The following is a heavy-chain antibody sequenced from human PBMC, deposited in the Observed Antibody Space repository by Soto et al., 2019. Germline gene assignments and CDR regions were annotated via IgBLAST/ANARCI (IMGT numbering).Heavy chain of an antibody. D-gene: IGHD3-10*01. V-gene: IGHV1-8*01. Sequence: QVQLVQSGAEVKKPGASVKVSCKASGYTFPSYDINWVRQATGQGLEWMGWMNPNSGNTGYAQKFQGRVTXTXNAXISTAYMELSSLRSEDTAVYYCAREHYGNSAWFDPWGQGTLVTVSS. CDR1: GYTFPSYD. CDR2: MNPNSGNT. CDR3: AREHYGNSAWFDP. J-gene: IGHJ5*02.